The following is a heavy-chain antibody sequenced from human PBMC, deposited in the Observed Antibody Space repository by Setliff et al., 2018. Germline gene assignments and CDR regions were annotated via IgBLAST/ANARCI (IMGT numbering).Heavy chain of an antibody. D-gene: IGHD2-8*01. CDR1: GDTFSTYA. CDR2: IIPLLETA. J-gene: IGHJ4*02. CDR3: SRLVRYCTTTTCQRASGAEV. V-gene: IGHV1-69*06. Sequence: SVKVSCKASGDTFSTYALSWVRQAPGQGLEWMGGIIPLLETAKYAQKFQGRVTITADKSTSTGYMELRSLTSDDTAVYYCSRLVRYCTTTTCQRASGAEVWGQGTLVTVSS.